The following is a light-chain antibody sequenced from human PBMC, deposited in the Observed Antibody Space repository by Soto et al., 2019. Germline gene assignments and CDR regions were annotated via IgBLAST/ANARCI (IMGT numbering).Light chain of an antibody. V-gene: IGKV3-20*01. Sequence: EIVLTQTPGTPSLSPGERATLSCRASQSVRSDYLAWYQQKPGQAPRLLIYIASNRAPGIPDRFSGSGSGTDFTLTISILEPEDFAVYYCQQYGTSPWTFGQGSKVEIK. J-gene: IGKJ1*01. CDR2: IAS. CDR3: QQYGTSPWT. CDR1: QSVRSDY.